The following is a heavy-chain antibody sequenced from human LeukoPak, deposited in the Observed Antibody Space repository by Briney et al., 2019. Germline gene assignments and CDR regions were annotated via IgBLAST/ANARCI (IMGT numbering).Heavy chain of an antibody. Sequence: PGGSLRLSCAASGFTFTCCWMSWVRQAPGKELEWVDSIKQDGREKFYADSVKGRFTISRHNARNSLSLQMNSLRAEDTAVYYCARVPGVTRYFDYWGQGIQVTVSP. CDR3: ARVPGVTRYFDY. CDR2: IKQDGREK. CDR1: GFTFTCCW. V-gene: IGHV3-7*01. D-gene: IGHD2-21*02. J-gene: IGHJ4*02.